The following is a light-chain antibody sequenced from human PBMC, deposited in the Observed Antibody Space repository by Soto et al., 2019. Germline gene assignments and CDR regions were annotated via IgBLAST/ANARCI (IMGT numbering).Light chain of an antibody. CDR1: SSDVGSYNH. Sequence: QSALTQPASVSGSPGQSITISCTGTSSDVGSYNHVSWYQRHPGKAPKLLIYEGAKRPSGVSNRFSGSKSGNTASLTVSGLQAEDEGDYYCSTFVGTDVVFGGGTQLTVL. CDR2: EGA. J-gene: IGLJ2*01. CDR3: STFVGTDVV. V-gene: IGLV2-23*01.